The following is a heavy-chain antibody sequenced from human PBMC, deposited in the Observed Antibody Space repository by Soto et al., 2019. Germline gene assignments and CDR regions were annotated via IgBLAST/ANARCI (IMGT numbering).Heavy chain of an antibody. CDR2: ISHSGIT. CDR1: GGSITSANW. J-gene: IGHJ5*02. Sequence: SETLSLTCAVSGGSITSANWWTWVRQPPGGGLEWIGEISHSGITNYKASLKSRVTMSVDKTKNDVSLKLTSVTAADTAVHYCARVLRGWFDPWGQGTPVTVSS. CDR3: ARVLRGWFDP. V-gene: IGHV4-4*02.